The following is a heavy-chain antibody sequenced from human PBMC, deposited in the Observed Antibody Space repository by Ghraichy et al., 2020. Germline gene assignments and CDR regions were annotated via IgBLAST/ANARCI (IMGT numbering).Heavy chain of an antibody. Sequence: SVKVSCKASGGTFSSYAISWVRQAPGQGLEWMGGIIPIFGTANYAQKFQGRVTITADESTSTAYMELSSLRSEDTAVYYCARAGIAARPGYYFDYWGQGTLVTVSS. V-gene: IGHV1-69*13. CDR3: ARAGIAARPGYYFDY. CDR1: GGTFSSYA. CDR2: IIPIFGTA. J-gene: IGHJ4*02. D-gene: IGHD6-6*01.